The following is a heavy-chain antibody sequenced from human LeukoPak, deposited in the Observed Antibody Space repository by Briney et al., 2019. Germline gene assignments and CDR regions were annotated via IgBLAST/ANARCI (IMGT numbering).Heavy chain of an antibody. J-gene: IGHJ4*02. CDR2: INPSAGST. CDR3: ARVPNWRYYLDY. D-gene: IGHD2-8*01. Sequence: ASVKVSCKASGYTFTSYGISWVRQAPGQGLEWMAIINPSAGSTDYARKFQGRVTVTRDTSTSTVYMELSSLTSEDTAVYYCARVPNWRYYLDYWGQGTLVTVSS. V-gene: IGHV1-46*01. CDR1: GYTFTSYG.